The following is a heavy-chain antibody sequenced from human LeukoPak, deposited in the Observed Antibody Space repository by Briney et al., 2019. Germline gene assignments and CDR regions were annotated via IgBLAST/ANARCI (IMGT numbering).Heavy chain of an antibody. Sequence: SVKVSCKASGGTFSSYTISWVRQAPGQGLEWMGRIIPILSIANYAQKFQGRVTITADKSTRTAYMELSSLRSEDTAVYYCAIDHGDSADYVGRCYFDLWGRGTLVTVSS. CDR3: AIDHGDSADYVGRCYFDL. CDR1: GGTFSSYT. V-gene: IGHV1-69*04. D-gene: IGHD4-23*01. CDR2: IIPILSIA. J-gene: IGHJ2*01.